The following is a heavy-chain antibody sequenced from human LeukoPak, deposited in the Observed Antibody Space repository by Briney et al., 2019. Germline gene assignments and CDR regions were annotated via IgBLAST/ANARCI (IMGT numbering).Heavy chain of an antibody. J-gene: IGHJ4*02. Sequence: ASVTVSCKASGGTLSSYAISWVRQAPGQGLEWMGGIIPIFGTANHAQKFQGRVTITADESTNIAYMELSSLRSEDTAVYYCAKHYDNSGYYWGFDYWGQGTLVTVSS. CDR1: GGTLSSYA. CDR3: AKHYDNSGYYWGFDY. D-gene: IGHD3-22*01. CDR2: IIPIFGTA. V-gene: IGHV1-69*13.